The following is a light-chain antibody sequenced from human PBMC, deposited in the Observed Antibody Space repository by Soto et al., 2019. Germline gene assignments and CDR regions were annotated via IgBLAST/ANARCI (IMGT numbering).Light chain of an antibody. V-gene: IGKV3-11*01. J-gene: IGKJ2*01. CDR2: DAS. CDR1: QSIRNS. CDR3: QQRTNWPPLYT. Sequence: EIVLTQSPATLSLSPGERATLSCRASQSIRNSLAWYQQKPGQAPRLLIYDASKWATGIPARFSGSGSGTDFTLTISSLEPEDFALYYCQQRTNWPPLYTFGQGTKLEIK.